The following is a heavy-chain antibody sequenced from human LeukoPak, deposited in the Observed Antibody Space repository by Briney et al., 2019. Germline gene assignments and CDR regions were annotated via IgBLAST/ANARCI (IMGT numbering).Heavy chain of an antibody. CDR3: ARSDSSPDY. J-gene: IGHJ4*02. D-gene: IGHD3-22*01. CDR1: GYSFTSYW. Sequence: KPGESLKISCTGSGYSFTSYWIGWVRQMPGKGLELVEIIYPGESNTIYSPSFQGQVTISADKSISTAYLQWCSLKASDTAMYYCARSDSSPDYWGQGTLVTVSS. V-gene: IGHV5-51*03. CDR2: IYPGESNT.